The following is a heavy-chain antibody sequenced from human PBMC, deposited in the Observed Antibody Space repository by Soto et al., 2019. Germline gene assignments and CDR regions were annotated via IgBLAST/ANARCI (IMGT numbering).Heavy chain of an antibody. CDR1: GDSVSSNSAA. CDR3: AGVSWFRGMDV. Sequence: SQTLSLTCAISGDSVSSNSAAWNLIRQSPSRGLEWLGRTYYRSNWSNDYAVSAKSRITINPDTSKNQFSLQLYSVTPEDTAVYYCAGVSWFRGMDVWGQGTPVTVYS. V-gene: IGHV6-1*01. J-gene: IGHJ6*02. CDR2: TYYRSNWSN. D-gene: IGHD3-10*01.